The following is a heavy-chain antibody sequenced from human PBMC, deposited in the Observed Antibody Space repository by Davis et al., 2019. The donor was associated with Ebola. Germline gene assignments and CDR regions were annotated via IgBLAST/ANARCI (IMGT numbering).Heavy chain of an antibody. J-gene: IGHJ4*02. V-gene: IGHV3-48*02. CDR3: ARGIDSSGSYSRFDY. D-gene: IGHD3-22*01. CDR2: ISSSSRTK. CDR1: GFTFSSYA. Sequence: GESLKISCAASGFTFSSYAMSWVRQAQGKGLEWVSYISSSSRTKYYADSVKGRFTISRDNAENSLYLQMDSLRDEDTAVYYCARGIDSSGSYSRFDYWGQGTLVTVSS.